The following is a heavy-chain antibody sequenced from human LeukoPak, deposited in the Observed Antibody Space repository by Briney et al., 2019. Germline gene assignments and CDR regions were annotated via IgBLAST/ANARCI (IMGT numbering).Heavy chain of an antibody. D-gene: IGHD4-17*01. CDR3: TRDTTTSSY. Sequence: GGSPRLSCTASGFTFGDYAMSWVRQAPGKGLEWVGFIRSKAYGGTTEYAASVKGRFTISRDDSKSIAYLQMNSLKTEDTAVYYCTRDTTTSSYWGQGTLVTVSS. J-gene: IGHJ4*02. CDR2: IRSKAYGGTT. CDR1: GFTFGDYA. V-gene: IGHV3-49*04.